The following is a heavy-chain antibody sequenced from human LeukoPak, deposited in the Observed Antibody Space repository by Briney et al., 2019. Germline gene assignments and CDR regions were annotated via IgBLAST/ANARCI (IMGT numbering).Heavy chain of an antibody. CDR1: GFTFSSYS. J-gene: IGHJ4*02. Sequence: GGSLRLSWAASGFTFSSYSMNWVRQAPGKGLEWVSSISSSSSYIYYADSVKGRFTISRDNAKNSLYLQMNSLRAEDTAAYYCARAPTSYYDFWSGYYTGAGDYYFDYWGQGTLVTVSS. D-gene: IGHD3-3*01. CDR3: ARAPTSYYDFWSGYYTGAGDYYFDY. V-gene: IGHV3-21*01. CDR2: ISSSSSYI.